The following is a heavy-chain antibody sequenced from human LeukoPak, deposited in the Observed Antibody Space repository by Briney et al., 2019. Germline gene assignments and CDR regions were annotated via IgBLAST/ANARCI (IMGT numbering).Heavy chain of an antibody. Sequence: GGSLRLSCAASEFTFSSFTMNWVRQAPGKGLQWVASIWYDETNKYYADSVKGRFTISRDNFKNTLYLQMDSLRAEDTAMYYCARARDNYDESGHSALDHWGQGTLVTVSS. CDR1: EFTFSSFT. J-gene: IGHJ4*02. V-gene: IGHV3-33*08. CDR2: IWYDETNK. D-gene: IGHD3-22*01. CDR3: ARARDNYDESGHSALDH.